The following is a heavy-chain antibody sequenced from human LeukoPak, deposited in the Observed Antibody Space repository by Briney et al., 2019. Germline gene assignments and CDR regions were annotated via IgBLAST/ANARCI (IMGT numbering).Heavy chain of an antibody. CDR3: ARLLYSSRLFDY. Sequence: PGGSLRLSCAASGLTFSSYTMNWVRQAPGKGLEWVSSISSSSGYIYYADSVKGRFTISRDNAKNSLYLQMNSLTAEDTAVYYCARLLYSSRLFDYWGQGTLVTVSS. D-gene: IGHD6-13*01. CDR1: GLTFSSYT. V-gene: IGHV3-21*01. J-gene: IGHJ4*02. CDR2: ISSSSGYI.